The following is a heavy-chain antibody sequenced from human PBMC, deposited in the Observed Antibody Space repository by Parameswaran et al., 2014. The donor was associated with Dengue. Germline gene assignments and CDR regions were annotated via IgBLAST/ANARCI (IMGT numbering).Heavy chain of an antibody. J-gene: IGHJ6*02. Sequence: RWIRQPPGKGLEWIGYIYYSGSTYYNPSLKSRVTISVDTSKNQFSLKLSSVTAADTAVYYCARARDYYYGTGENGMDVWGQGTTVTVSS. D-gene: IGHD3-10*01. CDR3: ARARDYYYGTGENGMDV. V-gene: IGHV4-31*02. CDR2: IYYSGST.